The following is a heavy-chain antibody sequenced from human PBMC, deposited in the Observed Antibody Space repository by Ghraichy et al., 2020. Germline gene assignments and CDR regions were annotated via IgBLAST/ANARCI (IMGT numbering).Heavy chain of an antibody. D-gene: IGHD3-22*01. V-gene: IGHV3-21*01. CDR3: ARCDYDSSGYPDY. J-gene: IGHJ4*02. CDR2: ISSSSSYI. Sequence: GVLNISCAASGFTFSSYSMNWVRQAPGKGLEWVSSISSSSSYIYYADSVKGRFTISRDNAKNSLYLQMNSLRAEDTAVYYCARCDYDSSGYPDYWGQGTLVTVSS. CDR1: GFTFSSYS.